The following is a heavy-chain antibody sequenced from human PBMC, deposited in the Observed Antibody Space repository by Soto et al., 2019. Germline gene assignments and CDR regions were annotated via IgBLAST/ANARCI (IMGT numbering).Heavy chain of an antibody. CDR3: AMDLYGGSSRFDY. D-gene: IGHD2-15*01. V-gene: IGHV3-30*03. J-gene: IGHJ4*02. CDR2: ISSDGINK. CDR1: GFTFSNNG. Sequence: QVQLVESGGGAVQPGRSLRLSCAASGFTFSNNGIHWVRQAPGKGLEWVAVISSDGINKYYADSVKGRSTISRDNSKNPLFLQMNSLRVEDTAVYYCAMDLYGGSSRFDYRGQGTLVTVSS.